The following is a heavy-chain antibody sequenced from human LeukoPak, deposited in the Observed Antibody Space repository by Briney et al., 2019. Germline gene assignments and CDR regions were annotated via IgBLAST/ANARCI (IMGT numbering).Heavy chain of an antibody. J-gene: IGHJ4*02. Sequence: GGSLRLSCAASGFTFSSYSMNWVRQAPGKGLEWVSSISSSSSYIYYADSVKGRFTISRDNAKNSLYLQMNSLRAEDTAVYYCAREGHYDILTGYYIYWGQGTLVTVSS. CDR2: ISSSSSYI. V-gene: IGHV3-21*01. CDR1: GFTFSSYS. D-gene: IGHD3-9*01. CDR3: AREGHYDILTGYYIY.